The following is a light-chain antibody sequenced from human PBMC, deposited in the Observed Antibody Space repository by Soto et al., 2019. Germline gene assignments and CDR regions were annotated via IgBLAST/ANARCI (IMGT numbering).Light chain of an antibody. Sequence: QAVVTQEPSLSVSPGGTVTLTRGSSTGAVTNGHYPYWLQQKPGQAPRTLIYDTTNRHSWTPARFSGSLLGGKAALTLSGAQTEDEAEYYCLLSYNGPYVFGTGTKVTV. J-gene: IGLJ1*01. V-gene: IGLV7-46*01. CDR3: LLSYNGPYV. CDR2: DTT. CDR1: TGAVTNGHY.